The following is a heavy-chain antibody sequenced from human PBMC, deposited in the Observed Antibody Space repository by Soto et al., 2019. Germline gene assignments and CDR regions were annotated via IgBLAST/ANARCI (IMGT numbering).Heavy chain of an antibody. D-gene: IGHD2-21*02. CDR1: GDSVSSGDHY. J-gene: IGHJ5*02. V-gene: IGHV4-30-4*01. CDR2: VQLNVHT. Sequence: QVQLQESGPRLVKPSETLSLTCSVSGDSVSSGDHYWSWVRQSPGKALEWIGYVQLNVHTYYNPSLRGRVIISVAASKNHLSLRLTSVTAADSGVYYCAREVGGCFGDDCYRWFDPWGQGTLVTVSS. CDR3: AREVGGCFGDDCYRWFDP.